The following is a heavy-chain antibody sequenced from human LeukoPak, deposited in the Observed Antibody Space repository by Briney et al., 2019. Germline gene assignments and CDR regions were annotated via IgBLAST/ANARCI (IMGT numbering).Heavy chain of an antibody. CDR2: MNPNSGNT. CDR1: GYTFTNYD. J-gene: IGHJ6*03. CDR3: ARGSSGYYLYYYYYMDV. V-gene: IGHV1-8*01. Sequence: ASVKVSCKASGYTFTNYDINWVRQATGQGLEWMGWMNPNSGNTGYAQKFQGRVTMTRDTSISTAYMELSRLRSDDTAVYYCARGSSGYYLYYYYYMDVWGKGTTVTVSS. D-gene: IGHD3-22*01.